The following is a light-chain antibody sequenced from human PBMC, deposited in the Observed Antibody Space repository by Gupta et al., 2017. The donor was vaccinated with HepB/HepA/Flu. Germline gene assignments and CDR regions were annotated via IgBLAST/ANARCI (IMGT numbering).Light chain of an antibody. CDR3: SLYMGNSIWM. CDR1: SGSVSTDYH. CDR2: DTN. V-gene: IGLV8-61*01. Sequence: QTVVTQEPSFSVSPGGTVTLTCGLTSGSVSTDYHPSWLRQTPGQTPRALIYDTNTRSSGVPDRFSGSILGTKAALTITGAQADDECDYYCSLYMGNSIWMFGGGTRLTVL. J-gene: IGLJ3*02.